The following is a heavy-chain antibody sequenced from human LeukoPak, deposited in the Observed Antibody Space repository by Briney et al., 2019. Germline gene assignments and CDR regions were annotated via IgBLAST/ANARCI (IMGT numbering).Heavy chain of an antibody. CDR2: INHSGST. CDR3: AIRFYDFWSGLRAFDI. CDR1: GGSLSSSSSH. V-gene: IGHV4-39*07. Sequence: SETLSLTCTVSGGSLSSSSSHWAWIRQPPGKGLEWIGEINHSGSTNYNPSLKSRVTISVDTSKNQFSLKLSSVTAADTAVYYCAIRFYDFWSGLRAFDIWGQGTMVTVSS. J-gene: IGHJ3*02. D-gene: IGHD3-3*01.